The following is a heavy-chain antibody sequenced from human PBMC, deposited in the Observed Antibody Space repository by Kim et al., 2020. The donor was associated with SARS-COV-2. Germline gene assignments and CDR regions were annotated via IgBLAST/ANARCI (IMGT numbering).Heavy chain of an antibody. D-gene: IGHD3-10*01. CDR3: ASLRILLSGVIDH. CDR1: GFTFSEYS. CDR2: ISHGGSYA. Sequence: GGSLRLSCTASGFTFSEYSMNWVRQAPGKGLEWVSSISHGGSYAYYADSVKGRFAVSRDNAKNSLYLQMNSLRAEDTAVYYCASLRILLSGVIDHWGQGTLVTVYS. V-gene: IGHV3-21*01. J-gene: IGHJ4*02.